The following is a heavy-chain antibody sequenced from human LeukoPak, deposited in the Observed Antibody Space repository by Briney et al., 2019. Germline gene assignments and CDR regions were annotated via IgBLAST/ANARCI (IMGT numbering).Heavy chain of an antibody. J-gene: IGHJ4*02. V-gene: IGHV3-7*03. Sequence: GGSLRLSCAASGFTFTTYWMTWVRQAPGKGLECVANIKEDGSLKYYVDSVKGRFTISRDNAKNSLYLQMSSLRVEDTAVYYCARDVLGRSGEQLDYWGQGILVTVSS. CDR1: GFTFTTYW. CDR3: ARDVLGRSGEQLDY. CDR2: IKEDGSLK. D-gene: IGHD3-3*01.